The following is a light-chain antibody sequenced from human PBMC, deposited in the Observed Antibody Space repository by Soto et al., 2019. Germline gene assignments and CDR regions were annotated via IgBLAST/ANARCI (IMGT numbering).Light chain of an antibody. CDR3: SSYSSRSTLLV. J-gene: IGLJ2*01. Sequence: QAVVTQPASVSASPGQSITISCIGTSSDIGGYSYVSWYQQHPGKAPKLLIRDVNYRPSGISARFSGSKSGNTASLTISGLQTEDEADYYCSSYSSRSTLLVFGGGTKLT. CDR2: DVN. V-gene: IGLV2-14*03. CDR1: SSDIGGYSY.